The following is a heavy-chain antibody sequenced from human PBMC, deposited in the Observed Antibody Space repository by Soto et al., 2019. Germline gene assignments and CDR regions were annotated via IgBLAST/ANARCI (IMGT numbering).Heavy chain of an antibody. D-gene: IGHD1-26*01. CDR3: ARSYLERWAFDY. Sequence: ASVKVSCKAAGYTFTSYYMHWVRQAPGQGLEWMGIINPSGGSTSYAQKFQGRVTMTRDTSTSTVYMELSSLRSEDTAVYYCARSYLERWAFDYWGQGTLVTVSS. CDR2: INPSGGST. V-gene: IGHV1-46*01. J-gene: IGHJ4*02. CDR1: GYTFTSYY.